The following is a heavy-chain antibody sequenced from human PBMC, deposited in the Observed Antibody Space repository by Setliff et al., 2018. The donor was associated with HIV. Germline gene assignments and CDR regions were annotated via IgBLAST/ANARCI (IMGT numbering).Heavy chain of an antibody. V-gene: IGHV4-34*12. J-gene: IGHJ3*01. CDR1: GGSFSGYY. CDR3: AREERGWSNRGAFDV. D-gene: IGHD6-19*01. Sequence: LSLTCAVYGGSFSGYYWSWIRQPPGKGLEWIGEIIHSGSTNYNPPLKSRVTVSADTSKNQFSLRLNSVTAADTAVYYCAREERGWSNRGAFDVWGLGTMVTVS. CDR2: IIHSGST.